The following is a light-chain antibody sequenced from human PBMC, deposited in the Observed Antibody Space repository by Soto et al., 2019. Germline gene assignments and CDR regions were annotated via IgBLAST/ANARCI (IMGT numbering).Light chain of an antibody. V-gene: IGLV4-69*01. CDR1: SGHSNYA. CDR2: LNSDGSH. J-gene: IGLJ3*02. Sequence: QLVLTQSPSASASLGASVKLTCTLSSGHSNYAIAWHQQQPEKGPRYLMKLNSDGSHTKGDGIPDRFSGSSSGAERYLSISSLQSEDEADYYCQTWDTGVRVFGGGTKLTVL. CDR3: QTWDTGVRV.